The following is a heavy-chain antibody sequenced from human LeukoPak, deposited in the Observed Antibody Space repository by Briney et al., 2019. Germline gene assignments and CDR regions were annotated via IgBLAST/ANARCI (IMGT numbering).Heavy chain of an antibody. CDR1: GFTLSSYG. J-gene: IGHJ4*02. CDR3: AKDAAAAGSAYYFEY. D-gene: IGHD6-13*01. V-gene: IGHV3-23*01. Sequence: PGGSLRLSCAASGFTLSSYGMSWVRQAPGKGLEWVSAISGSGGNTNYADSVKGRFTISGDNSKNTLYLQMNSLRADDTAIYYCAKDAAAAGSAYYFEYWGQGTLVTVSS. CDR2: ISGSGGNT.